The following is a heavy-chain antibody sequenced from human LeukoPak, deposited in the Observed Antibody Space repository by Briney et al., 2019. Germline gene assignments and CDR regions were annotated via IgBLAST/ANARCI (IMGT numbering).Heavy chain of an antibody. J-gene: IGHJ3*02. Sequence: KPSQTLSLTCTVSGGSISSGSYYWSWIRQPAGKGLEWIGRIYTSGSTNYNPSLKSRVTISVDTSKNQFSLKLSSVTAADTAVYYCARVPDIVVAFDIWGQGTMVTVSS. CDR1: GGSISSGSYY. V-gene: IGHV4-61*02. D-gene: IGHD2-15*01. CDR3: ARVPDIVVAFDI. CDR2: IYTSGST.